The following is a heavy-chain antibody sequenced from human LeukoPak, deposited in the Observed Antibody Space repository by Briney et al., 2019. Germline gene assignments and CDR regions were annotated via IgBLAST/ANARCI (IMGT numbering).Heavy chain of an antibody. D-gene: IGHD6-13*01. V-gene: IGHV1-69*13. J-gene: IGHJ5*02. CDR3: AREGSSSDRWFDP. CDR2: IIPILGTA. Sequence: SVKVSCKASGGTFSSYAISWVRQAPGQGLEWMGGIIPILGTANYAQKFQGRVTITADESTSTAYMELSSLRSEDTAVYYCAREGSSSDRWFDPWGQGTLVTVSS. CDR1: GGTFSSYA.